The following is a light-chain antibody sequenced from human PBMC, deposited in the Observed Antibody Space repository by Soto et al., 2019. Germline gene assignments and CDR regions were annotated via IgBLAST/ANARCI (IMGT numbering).Light chain of an antibody. Sequence: QSVLTQPPSASGTPGQRVTISCSGSSSNIGSNSVNWYQQLPGTAPKLLMYSSNQRPSGFPDRFSGSKSGTSASLAISGLRSVDEAEYYCAAWDDSLNGVVFGGGTKLTVL. J-gene: IGLJ2*01. CDR3: AAWDDSLNGVV. CDR2: SSN. V-gene: IGLV1-44*01. CDR1: SSNIGSNS.